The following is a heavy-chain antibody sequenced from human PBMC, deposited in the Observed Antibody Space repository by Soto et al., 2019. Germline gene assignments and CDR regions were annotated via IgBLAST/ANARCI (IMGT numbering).Heavy chain of an antibody. J-gene: IGHJ5*02. CDR1: GFTFSSYA. Sequence: PGGSLRLSCAASGFTFSSYAMSWVRQAPGKGLEWVSAISGSGGSTYYADSVKGRFTISRDNSKNTLYLQMNSLRAEDTAVYYCAKDHSTYYDFWSGYYLARGYNWFDPWGQGTLVTVSS. V-gene: IGHV3-23*01. D-gene: IGHD3-3*01. CDR2: ISGSGGST. CDR3: AKDHSTYYDFWSGYYLARGYNWFDP.